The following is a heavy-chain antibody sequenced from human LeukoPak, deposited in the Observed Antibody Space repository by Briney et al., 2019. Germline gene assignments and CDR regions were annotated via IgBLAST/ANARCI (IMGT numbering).Heavy chain of an antibody. CDR1: GYTLTGYY. CDR2: VNPNSGGS. D-gene: IGHD6-13*01. V-gene: IGHV1-2*02. J-gene: IGHJ4*02. Sequence: ASVKVSCKVSGYTLTGYYMHWVRQAPGQGLEWMGWVNPNSGGSNYAQKFQGRVTITRNTSISTAYMELSSLRSEDTAVYYCARETMSGSPFDYGGQGTLVTVSS. CDR3: ARETMSGSPFDY.